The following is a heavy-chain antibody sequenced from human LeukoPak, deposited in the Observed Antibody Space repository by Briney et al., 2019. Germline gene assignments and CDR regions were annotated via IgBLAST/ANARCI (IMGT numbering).Heavy chain of an antibody. Sequence: PGVSLRLSCAASGFTFSSYAMHWVRQAPGKGLEWVAVISYDGSNKYYADSVKGRFTISRDNSKNTLYLQMNSLRAEDTAVYYCARDLGDTAMDPNYYYYGMDVWGQGTTVTVSS. CDR3: ARDLGDTAMDPNYYYYGMDV. CDR2: ISYDGSNK. CDR1: GFTFSSYA. D-gene: IGHD5-18*01. J-gene: IGHJ6*02. V-gene: IGHV3-30-3*01.